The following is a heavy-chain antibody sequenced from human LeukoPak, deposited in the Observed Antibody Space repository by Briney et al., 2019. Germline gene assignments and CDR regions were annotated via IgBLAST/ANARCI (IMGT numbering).Heavy chain of an antibody. D-gene: IGHD3-22*01. CDR3: GVGISMIVVTTNFDY. V-gene: IGHV3-21*01. CDR2: ISSSSSYI. CDR1: GFTFSNYS. Sequence: PGGSLRLSCAASGFTFSNYSMNWVRQAPGKGLEWVSSISSSSSYIYYADSVKGRFTISRDNAKSSLYLQMNSLRAEDTAVYYCGVGISMIVVTTNFDYWGQGTLVTVSS. J-gene: IGHJ4*02.